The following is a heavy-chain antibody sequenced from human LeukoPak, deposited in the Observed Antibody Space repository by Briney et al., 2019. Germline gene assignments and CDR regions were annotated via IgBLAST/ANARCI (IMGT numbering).Heavy chain of an antibody. V-gene: IGHV3-21*01. D-gene: IGHD5-12*01. CDR3: ARDGTVYSGYDLVY. CDR1: GFTFSSYS. CDR2: ISSSSSYI. Sequence: PGGSLRLSCAASGFTFSSYSMNWVRQAPGKGLEWVSSISSSSSYIYYADSVKGRFAISRDNAKNSLYLQMNSLRAEDTAVYYCARDGTVYSGYDLVYWGQGTLVTVSS. J-gene: IGHJ4*02.